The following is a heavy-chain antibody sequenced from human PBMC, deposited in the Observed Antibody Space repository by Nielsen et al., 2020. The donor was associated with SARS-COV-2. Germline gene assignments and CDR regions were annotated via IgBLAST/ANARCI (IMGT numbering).Heavy chain of an antibody. CDR1: GGSFSGYY. Sequence: GSLRLSCAVYGGSFSGYYWSWIRQPPGKGLEWIGEINHSGSTNYNPSLKSRVTISVDTSKNQFSLKLSSVTTADTAVYYCARGLPLIGVVVPAAMRWFDPWGQGTLVTVSS. V-gene: IGHV4-34*01. CDR3: ARGLPLIGVVVPAAMRWFDP. J-gene: IGHJ5*02. D-gene: IGHD2-2*01. CDR2: INHSGST.